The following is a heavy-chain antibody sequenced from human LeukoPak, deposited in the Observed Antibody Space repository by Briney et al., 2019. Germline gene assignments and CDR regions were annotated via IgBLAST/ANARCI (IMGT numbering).Heavy chain of an antibody. J-gene: IGHJ4*02. Sequence: ASVKVSCKASGYTFTGYYMHWVRQAPGQGLEWMGRINPNSGGTNYAQKFQGRVTMTRDTSISTAYMELSSLRSDDTAVYYCARHGDVLLWFGIPDYWGQGTLVTVSS. CDR2: INPNSGGT. CDR3: ARHGDVLLWFGIPDY. V-gene: IGHV1-2*06. CDR1: GYTFTGYY. D-gene: IGHD3-10*01.